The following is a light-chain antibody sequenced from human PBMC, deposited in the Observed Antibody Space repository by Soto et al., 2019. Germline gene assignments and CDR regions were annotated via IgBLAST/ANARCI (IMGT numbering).Light chain of an antibody. CDR3: MIWHSSAWV. J-gene: IGLJ2*01. CDR1: SGINVGTYR. V-gene: IGLV5-45*01. Sequence: QSVLTQPASLSASPGASASLTYTLRSGINVGTYRIYWYQQKPGSPPQYLLRYKSDSDKQQGSGVPSRFSGSKDASANAGILLISGLQSEDEADYYCMIWHSSAWVFGGGTKVTVL. CDR2: YKSDSDK.